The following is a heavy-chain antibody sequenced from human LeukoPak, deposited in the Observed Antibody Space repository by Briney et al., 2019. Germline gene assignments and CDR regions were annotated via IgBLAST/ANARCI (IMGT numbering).Heavy chain of an antibody. V-gene: IGHV3-74*01. CDR1: GFTFKLYW. D-gene: IGHD6-19*01. Sequence: GGSLRLSCAASGFTFKLYWMHWVRQVPGRGPVWVSRINHDGSDTIYADSVRGRFTISRDNAKNSLYLQMNSLRVEDTAVYYCARDGHATVAVNFDYWGQGTLVTVSS. CDR2: INHDGSDT. J-gene: IGHJ4*02. CDR3: ARDGHATVAVNFDY.